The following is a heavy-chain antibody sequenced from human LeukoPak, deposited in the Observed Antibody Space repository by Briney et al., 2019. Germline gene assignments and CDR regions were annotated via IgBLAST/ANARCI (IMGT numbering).Heavy chain of an antibody. Sequence: SETLSLTCAVYGGSFSAYYWSWIRQPPGKVLEWIGEINRSGSTNYNPSLKSRATISVDTSKNQFSLKLTSVTAADTAVYYCAKSFLRGYGAFSIWGQGTVVTVSS. CDR2: INRSGST. CDR3: AKSFLRGYGAFSI. V-gene: IGHV4-34*01. D-gene: IGHD4-17*01. J-gene: IGHJ3*02. CDR1: GGSFSAYY.